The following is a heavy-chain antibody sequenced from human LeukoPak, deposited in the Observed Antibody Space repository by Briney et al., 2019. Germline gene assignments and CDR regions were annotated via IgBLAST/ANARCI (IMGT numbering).Heavy chain of an antibody. V-gene: IGHV3-48*04. J-gene: IGHJ4*02. D-gene: IGHD6-19*01. CDR2: ISSSSGTI. CDR1: GFTFSSYS. CDR3: AKDTPMYSSGWYSAFDY. Sequence: PGGSLRLSCAASGFTFSSYSMKWVRQAPGKGLEWVSYISSSSGTIYYADSVKGRFTISRDNAKNTLYLQMNSLRAEDTAVYYCAKDTPMYSSGWYSAFDYWGQGTLVTVSS.